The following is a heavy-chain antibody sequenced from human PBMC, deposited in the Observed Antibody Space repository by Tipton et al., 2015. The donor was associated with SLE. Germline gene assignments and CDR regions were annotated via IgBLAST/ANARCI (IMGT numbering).Heavy chain of an antibody. CDR3: ARDWGCSSTSCYTGWFDP. D-gene: IGHD2-2*02. V-gene: IGHV4-59*12. Sequence: LSLTCTVSGGSISSYYWSWIRQPPGKGLEWIGYIYYSGSTNYNPSLKSRVTISVDTPKNQFSLKLSSVTAADTAVYYCARDWGCSSTSCYTGWFDPWGQGTLVTVSS. J-gene: IGHJ5*02. CDR1: GGSISSYY. CDR2: IYYSGST.